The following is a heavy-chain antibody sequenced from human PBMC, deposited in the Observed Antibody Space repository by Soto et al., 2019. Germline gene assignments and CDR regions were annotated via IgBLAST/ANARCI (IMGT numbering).Heavy chain of an antibody. CDR3: AKDPRDGVTWFGVVIGLYGMDV. D-gene: IGHD3-3*01. Sequence: HPGGSLRLSCAASGFTFSSYAMSWVRQAPGKGLEWVSAISGSGGSTYYADSVKGRFTISRDNSKNTLYLQMNSLRAEDTAVYYCAKDPRDGVTWFGVVIGLYGMDVWGQGTTVTVSS. J-gene: IGHJ6*02. V-gene: IGHV3-23*01. CDR2: ISGSGGST. CDR1: GFTFSSYA.